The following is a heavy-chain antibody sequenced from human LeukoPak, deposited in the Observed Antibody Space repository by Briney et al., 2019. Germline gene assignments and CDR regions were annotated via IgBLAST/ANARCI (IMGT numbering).Heavy chain of an antibody. D-gene: IGHD2-2*01. J-gene: IGHJ4*02. Sequence: SVKVSCKASGGTFSSYAISWVRQAPGQGLEWMGGIIPIFGTANYAQKFQGRVTITADESTSTAYMELSSLRSEDTAVYYCASFFSGDSTRLGYCSSTSCWGQGTLVTVSS. CDR2: IIPIFGTA. CDR1: GGTFSSYA. CDR3: ASFFSGDSTRLGYCSSTSC. V-gene: IGHV1-69*13.